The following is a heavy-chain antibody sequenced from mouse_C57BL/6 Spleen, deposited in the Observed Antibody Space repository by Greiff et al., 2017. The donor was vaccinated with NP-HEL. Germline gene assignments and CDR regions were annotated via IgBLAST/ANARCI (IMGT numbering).Heavy chain of an antibody. CDR3: ARGGNYDYDMGAWFAY. V-gene: IGHV3-6*01. J-gene: IGHJ3*01. Sequence: DVQLQESGPGLVKPSQSLSLTCSVTGYSITSGYYWNWIRQFPGNKLEWMGYISYDGSNNYNPSLKNRISITRDTSKNQFFLKLNSVTTEDTATYYCARGGNYDYDMGAWFAYWGQGTLVTVSA. CDR2: ISYDGSN. D-gene: IGHD2-4*01. CDR1: GYSITSGYY.